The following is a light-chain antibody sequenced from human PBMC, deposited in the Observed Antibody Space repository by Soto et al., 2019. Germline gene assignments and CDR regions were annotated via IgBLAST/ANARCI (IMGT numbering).Light chain of an antibody. CDR2: DVS. J-gene: IGLJ1*01. V-gene: IGLV2-14*01. Sequence: QSVLAQPASVSGSPGQSITISCTGTSSDVGGYNYVSWYQRHPGKAPKLMIYDVSNRPSGVSNRFSGSKSGNTASLTISGLQAEDVADYYCSAYTSSSTRVFGTGTKVTVL. CDR3: SAYTSSSTRV. CDR1: SSDVGGYNY.